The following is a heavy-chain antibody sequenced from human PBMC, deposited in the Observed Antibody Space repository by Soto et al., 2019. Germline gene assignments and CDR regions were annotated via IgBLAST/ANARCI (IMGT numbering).Heavy chain of an antibody. D-gene: IGHD3-10*01. CDR3: AKGRGGSGSLTPRVDF. CDR2: ISGGGDTT. Sequence: EVQLLESGGGLVQPGGSLRLSCAASGFTFNNYAMTWVRQAPGKGLEWVSAISGGGDTTSYADSVKGRFTVSRDGSKNTLYQKMSSPRAEDTALYYCAKGRGGSGSLTPRVDFWGQGTLVTVSS. CDR1: GFTFNNYA. V-gene: IGHV3-23*01. J-gene: IGHJ4*02.